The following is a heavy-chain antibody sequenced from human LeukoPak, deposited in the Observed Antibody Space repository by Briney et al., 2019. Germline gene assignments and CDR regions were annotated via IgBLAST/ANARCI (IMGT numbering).Heavy chain of an antibody. CDR3: ARGRSTGYPYYFEY. CDR2: MNPNSGST. V-gene: IGHV1-8*03. Sequence: AASVKLSCKASGYTFTNYDMNWVRQATGQGLEWMGWMNPNSGSTGYAQKFQGRVTITRNTSISTAYMELSGLRSEDTAVYYCARGRSTGYPYYFEYWGQGTLVTVSS. CDR1: GYTFTNYD. J-gene: IGHJ4*02. D-gene: IGHD5-12*01.